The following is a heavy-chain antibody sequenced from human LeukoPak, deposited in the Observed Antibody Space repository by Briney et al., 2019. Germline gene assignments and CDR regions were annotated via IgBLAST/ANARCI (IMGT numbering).Heavy chain of an antibody. CDR1: GFTFSDYY. D-gene: IGHD3-3*01. V-gene: IGHV3-74*01. J-gene: IGHJ4*02. Sequence: GGSLRLSCAASGFTFSDYYMSWIRQAPGKGLVWVSRINSDGSGTSYADSVKGRFTISRDNAKNTLYLQMNSLRAEDTAVYYCARVGRSGFWSGYYTLLDYWGQGTLVTVSS. CDR2: INSDGSGT. CDR3: ARVGRSGFWSGYYTLLDY.